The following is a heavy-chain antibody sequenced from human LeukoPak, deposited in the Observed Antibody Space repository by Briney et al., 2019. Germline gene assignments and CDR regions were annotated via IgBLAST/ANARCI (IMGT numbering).Heavy chain of an antibody. D-gene: IGHD4-17*01. CDR2: INAGNGNT. CDR1: GYTFTSYA. V-gene: IGHV1-3*01. CDR3: AIYGDYVSAFDI. Sequence: ASVKVSCKASGYTFTSYAMHWVRQAPGQRLEWMGWINAGNGNTKYSQKFQGRVTITRDTSASTAYMELSSLRSEDTAVYYCAIYGDYVSAFDIWGQGTMVTVSP. J-gene: IGHJ3*02.